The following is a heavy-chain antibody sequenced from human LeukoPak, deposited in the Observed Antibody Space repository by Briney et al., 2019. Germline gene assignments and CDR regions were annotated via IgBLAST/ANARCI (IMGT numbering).Heavy chain of an antibody. V-gene: IGHV3-30*04. CDR1: GFTFICDV. Sequence: GRYRRRSCAASGFTFICDVMHWVHQAPGKGLEWVAVISYDGSNKYYADSVKGRFTISRDNSKNTLYLQMNSLRAGDTAIYYCAKDRRLASFDYGGQGTLVTVSS. J-gene: IGHJ4*02. CDR2: ISYDGSNK. CDR3: AKDRRLASFDY. D-gene: IGHD6-25*01.